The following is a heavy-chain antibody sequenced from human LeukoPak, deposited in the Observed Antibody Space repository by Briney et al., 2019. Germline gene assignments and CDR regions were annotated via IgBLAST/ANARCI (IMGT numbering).Heavy chain of an antibody. CDR2: ISWDGGST. J-gene: IGHJ6*02. CDR3: AKDSGPKLVVQQHHYYGMDV. Sequence: GGSLRLSCAASGFTFDDYTMHWVRQAPGKGLEWVSLISWDGGSTYYADSVKGRFTISRDNSKNSLYLQMNSLRPEDTALYYCAKDSGPKLVVQQHHYYGMDVWGQGTTVTVSS. V-gene: IGHV3-43*01. CDR1: GFTFDDYT. D-gene: IGHD2-15*01.